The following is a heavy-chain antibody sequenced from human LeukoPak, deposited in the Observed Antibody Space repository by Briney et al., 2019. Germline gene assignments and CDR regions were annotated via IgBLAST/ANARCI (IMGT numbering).Heavy chain of an antibody. Sequence: GGSLRLSCAASGFTFSSYAMSWVRQAPGKGLECISGFSGSGGSTYYADSVKGRFTISRDNSKNTLYLQMNSLRAEDTAVYYCAKGPWLAYPYYFDYWGQGTLVTVSS. CDR1: GFTFSSYA. V-gene: IGHV3-23*01. CDR3: AKGPWLAYPYYFDY. CDR2: FSGSGGST. J-gene: IGHJ4*02. D-gene: IGHD6-19*01.